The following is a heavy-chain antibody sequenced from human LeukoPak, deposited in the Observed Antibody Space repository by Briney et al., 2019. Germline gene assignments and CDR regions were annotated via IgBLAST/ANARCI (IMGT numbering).Heavy chain of an antibody. CDR3: AKGRSGRSRSWYFDL. D-gene: IGHD6-19*01. CDR2: ITASGGST. V-gene: IGHV3-23*01. Sequence: PGGSLRLSCAASGFTFSSYAMSWVRQAPGKGLEWVSAITASGGSTYYADSVKGRFTISRDNSKNTLYLQMNSLRAEDTAVYYCAKGRSGRSRSWYFDLWGRGTLVTVSS. J-gene: IGHJ2*01. CDR1: GFTFSSYA.